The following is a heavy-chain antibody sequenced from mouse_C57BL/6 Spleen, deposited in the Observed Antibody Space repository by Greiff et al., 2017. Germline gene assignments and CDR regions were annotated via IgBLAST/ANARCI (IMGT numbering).Heavy chain of an antibody. CDR1: GYSITSGYD. CDR2: ISYSGST. CDR3: ARGPYGNNYYAMDY. V-gene: IGHV3-1*01. Sequence: EVKLVESGPGMVKPSQSLSLTCTVTGYSITSGYDWHWIRHFPGNKLEWMGYISYSGSTNYNPSLKSRISITHDTSKNHFFLKLNSVTTEDTATYYCARGPYGNNYYAMDYWGQGTSVTVSS. D-gene: IGHD2-1*01. J-gene: IGHJ4*01.